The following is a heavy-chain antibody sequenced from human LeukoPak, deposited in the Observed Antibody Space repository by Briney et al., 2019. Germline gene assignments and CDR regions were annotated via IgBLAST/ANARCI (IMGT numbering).Heavy chain of an antibody. V-gene: IGHV4-59*12. J-gene: IGHJ4*02. Sequence: SETLSLTCTVSGGSISSYYWSWIRRPPGKGLEWIGYIYYSGSTNYNPSPKSRVTISVDTSKNQFSLKLSSVTAADTVVYYCARGGAYDFWSGYPRVGGYWGQGTLVTVSS. CDR1: GGSISSYY. CDR2: IYYSGST. CDR3: ARGGAYDFWSGYPRVGGY. D-gene: IGHD3-3*01.